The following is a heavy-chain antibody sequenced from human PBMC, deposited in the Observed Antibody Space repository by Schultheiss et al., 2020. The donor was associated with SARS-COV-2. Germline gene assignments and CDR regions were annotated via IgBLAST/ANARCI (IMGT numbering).Heavy chain of an antibody. CDR3: ARGVGDY. Sequence: GGSLRLSCAASGLTFSSHGMHWVRKAPGKGLEWVAFIRYDGRTEEYADSVKGRFTISRDNSKNTLFLQMNSLRDEDTAVYYCARGVGDYWGQGALVTVSS. V-gene: IGHV3-30*02. CDR2: IRYDGRTE. J-gene: IGHJ4*02. CDR1: GLTFSSHG. D-gene: IGHD5/OR15-5a*01.